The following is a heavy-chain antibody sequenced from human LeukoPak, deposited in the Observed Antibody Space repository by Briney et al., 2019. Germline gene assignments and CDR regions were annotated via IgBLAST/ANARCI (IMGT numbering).Heavy chain of an antibody. J-gene: IGHJ4*02. CDR3: ARVAPGIAAPDY. CDR1: GGSFSGYY. Sequence: SETLSLTCAVYGGSFSGYYWSWIRQPPGKGLEWIGEINHSVSTNYNPSLKSRVTISVDTSKNQFSLKLSSVTAADTAVYYCARVAPGIAAPDYWGQGTLVTVSS. D-gene: IGHD6-13*01. CDR2: INHSVST. V-gene: IGHV4-34*01.